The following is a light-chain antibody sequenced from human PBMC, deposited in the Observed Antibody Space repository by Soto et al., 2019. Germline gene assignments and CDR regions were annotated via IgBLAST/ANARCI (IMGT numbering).Light chain of an antibody. J-gene: IGLJ1*01. V-gene: IGLV1-40*01. CDR3: QAYDSSLSGSYV. CDR2: SNN. Sequence: QSVLTQPPSVSGAPGQRVTISSTGSSSNIGAGYDVHWYQRLPGTAPKVLIYSNNNRPSGVPDRFSGSKSGTSASLAITGLQAEDEADYYCQAYDSSLSGSYVFGTGTKVTVL. CDR1: SSNIGAGYD.